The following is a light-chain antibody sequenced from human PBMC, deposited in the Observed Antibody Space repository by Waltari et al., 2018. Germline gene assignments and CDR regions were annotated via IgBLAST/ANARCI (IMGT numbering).Light chain of an antibody. Sequence: EIVLTQSPGTLSLSPGERATLSCRASQSVSRSLAWYQQKAGQAPRLLIYGAFNRATGIPDRFSGSGSGTDFSLTISRLEPEDFAVYYCQHYVRLPATFGQGTKGEIK. CDR3: QHYVRLPAT. CDR1: QSVSRS. V-gene: IGKV3-20*01. J-gene: IGKJ1*01. CDR2: GAF.